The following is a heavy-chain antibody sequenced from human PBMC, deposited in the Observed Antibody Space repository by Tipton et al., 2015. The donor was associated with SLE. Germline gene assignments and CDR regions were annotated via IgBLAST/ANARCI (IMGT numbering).Heavy chain of an antibody. CDR2: INHSGNT. D-gene: IGHD2-2*01. CDR1: GGSFSGYY. CDR3: ASPEGGYCSSTSCYAFDI. J-gene: IGHJ3*02. Sequence: TLSLTCAVYGGSFSGYYWSWIRQPPGEGLEWIGEINHSGNTNYNPSLKSRVTISVDTSKNQFSLKLSSVTAADTAVYYCASPEGGYCSSTSCYAFDIWGQGTMVTVSS. V-gene: IGHV4-34*01.